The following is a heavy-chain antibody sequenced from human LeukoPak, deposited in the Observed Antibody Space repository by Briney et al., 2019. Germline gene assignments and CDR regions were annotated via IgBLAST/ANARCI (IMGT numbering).Heavy chain of an antibody. CDR1: GGSISSSSYY. CDR3: ARDLGYSFDY. Sequence: PSETLSLTCTVSGGSISSSSYYWGWLRQPPGKGLEWIGSIYYSGSTYYNPSLKTRVTISVDTSRNQFSLKLSSVTAADTAGYYCARDLGYSFDYWGQGTLVTVSS. CDR2: IYYSGST. J-gene: IGHJ4*02. D-gene: IGHD5-12*01. V-gene: IGHV4-39*07.